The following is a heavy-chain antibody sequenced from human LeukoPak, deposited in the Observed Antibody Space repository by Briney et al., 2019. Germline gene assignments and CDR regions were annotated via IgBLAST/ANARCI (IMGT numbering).Heavy chain of an antibody. V-gene: IGHV3-30*04. CDR2: ISDDGTNK. CDR3: ARGRYGDNGAFDI. D-gene: IGHD4/OR15-4a*01. J-gene: IGHJ3*02. CDR1: GFTFSSYP. Sequence: PGGSLRLSCAASGFTFSSYPMHWVRQAPGKGLKWVAVISDDGTNKYYANSVKGRFTISRDNSKNTLYLQMNSLRAEDTAVYYCARGRYGDNGAFDIWGQGTMVTVSS.